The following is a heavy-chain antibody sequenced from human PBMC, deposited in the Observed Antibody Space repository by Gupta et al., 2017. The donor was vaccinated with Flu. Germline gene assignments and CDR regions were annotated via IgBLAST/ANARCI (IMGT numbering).Heavy chain of an antibody. Sequence: QVELLQSGAEVKKPGASVTVSCKASGYTFSGYYLHWVRQARGQGLEWLGRLNPNSGRTNFAERFQGRVTMTRDTSISTAYMELSSLRSDDTAIYYCARDTYDFWSGYLRLWGQGTLVIVSS. CDR1: GYTFSGYY. D-gene: IGHD3-3*01. CDR2: LNPNSGRT. CDR3: ARDTYDFWSGYLRL. J-gene: IGHJ4*02. V-gene: IGHV1-2*06.